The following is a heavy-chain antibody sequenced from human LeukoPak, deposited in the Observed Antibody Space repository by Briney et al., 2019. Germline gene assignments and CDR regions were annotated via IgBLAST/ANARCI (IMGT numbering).Heavy chain of an antibody. Sequence: GGSLRLSCAASGFTFDDYAMHWVRQAPGKGLEWVSLISWDGGSTYYADSVKGRFTISRDNSKNSLYLQMNSLRAEDTALYYCAKNKMSGSSSPGGYYYYYYYMDVWGKGTTVTVSS. V-gene: IGHV3-43D*03. CDR1: GFTFDDYA. J-gene: IGHJ6*03. CDR2: ISWDGGST. CDR3: AKNKMSGSSSPGGYYYYYYYMDV. D-gene: IGHD6-13*01.